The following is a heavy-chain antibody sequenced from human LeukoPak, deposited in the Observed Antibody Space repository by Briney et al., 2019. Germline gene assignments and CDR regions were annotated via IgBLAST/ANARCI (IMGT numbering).Heavy chain of an antibody. V-gene: IGHV3-20*04. CDR2: INWNGGST. CDR3: AREGPVTTSAFDI. D-gene: IGHD4-17*01. CDR1: GFTFDDYG. J-gene: IGHJ3*02. Sequence: TGGSLRLSCAASGFTFDDYGMIWVRQAPGKGLEWVSGINWNGGSTGYADSVKGRFTISRDNAKNSLYPQINSLRAEDTALYYCAREGPVTTSAFDIWGQGTMVTVSS.